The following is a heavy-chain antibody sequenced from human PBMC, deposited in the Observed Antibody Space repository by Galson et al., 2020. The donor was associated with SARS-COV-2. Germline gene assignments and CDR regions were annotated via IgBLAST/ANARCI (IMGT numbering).Heavy chain of an antibody. CDR1: GFTFSSYW. Sequence: PGGSLRLSCEASGFTFSSYWMSWVRQAPGKGLQWVANIKQDGSEKYYVDSVKGRFTISRDNAKNSLYLQMNSLRAEDTAVYYCARVGSHSSGVVSAYYYYYGMDVWGQGTTVTVSS. J-gene: IGHJ6*02. D-gene: IGHD6-19*01. V-gene: IGHV3-7*05. CDR2: IKQDGSEK. CDR3: ARVGSHSSGVVSAYYYYYGMDV.